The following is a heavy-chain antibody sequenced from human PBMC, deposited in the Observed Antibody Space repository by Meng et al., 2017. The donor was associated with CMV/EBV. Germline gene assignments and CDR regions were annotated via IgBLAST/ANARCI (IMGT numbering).Heavy chain of an antibody. CDR2: ISYDGSNK. CDR1: GFTFSSYA. D-gene: IGHD4-17*01. V-gene: IGHV3-30-3*01. Sequence: QVQLVDSGGGVVQPGSSLRLSCAASGFTFSSYAMHWVRQAPGKGLEWVAVISYDGSNKYYADSVKGRFTISRDNSKNTLYLQMNSLRAEDTAVYYCARNYYGDYVSFLDPWGQGTLFNVSS. J-gene: IGHJ5*02. CDR3: ARNYYGDYVSFLDP.